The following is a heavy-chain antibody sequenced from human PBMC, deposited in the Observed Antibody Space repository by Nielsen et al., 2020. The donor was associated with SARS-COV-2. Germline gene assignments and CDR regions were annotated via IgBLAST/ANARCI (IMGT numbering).Heavy chain of an antibody. CDR3: ATADDYDY. CDR1: GFTFTYHG. V-gene: IGHV3-30*03. D-gene: IGHD4-11*01. J-gene: IGHJ4*02. Sequence: SCAASGFTFTYHGIHWVRQAPGKGLEWVALISDDGSHEYYADSVKGRFTISRDNSKKTVSLQMSRLRHEDTAVYYCATADDYDYWGQGTVVTVSS. CDR2: ISDDGSHE.